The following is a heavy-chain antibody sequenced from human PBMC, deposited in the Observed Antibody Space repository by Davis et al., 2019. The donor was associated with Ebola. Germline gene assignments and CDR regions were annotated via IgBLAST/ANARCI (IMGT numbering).Heavy chain of an antibody. D-gene: IGHD6-13*01. J-gene: IGHJ6*02. CDR1: GGSFSGYY. CDR2: INHSGST. V-gene: IGHV4-34*01. CDR3: ARDKSIAAAGKGHYYYGMDV. Sequence: SETLSLTCAVYGGSFSGYYWSWIRQPPGKGLEWIGEINHSGSTNYNPSLKSRATISVDTSKNQFSLKLSSVTAADTAVYYCARDKSIAAAGKGHYYYGMDVWGQGTTVTVSS.